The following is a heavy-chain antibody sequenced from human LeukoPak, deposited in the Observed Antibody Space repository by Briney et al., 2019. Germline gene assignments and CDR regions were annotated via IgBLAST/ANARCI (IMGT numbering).Heavy chain of an antibody. J-gene: IGHJ4*02. CDR3: AKDRGADSSGWYSRFDY. D-gene: IGHD6-19*01. Sequence: LTGEALRLSCAASGFTFSSYGMSWVRQAPGKGLEWVSTISGSGDSTYYADSVKGRFTISRDNSKNTLYLQMNSLRAEDTAVYYCAKDRGADSSGWYSRFDYWGQGTLVTVSS. CDR1: GFTFSSYG. V-gene: IGHV3-23*01. CDR2: ISGSGDST.